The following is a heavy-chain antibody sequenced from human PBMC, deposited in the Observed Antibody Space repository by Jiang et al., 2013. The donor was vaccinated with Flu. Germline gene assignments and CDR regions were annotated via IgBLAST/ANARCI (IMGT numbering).Heavy chain of an antibody. D-gene: IGHD5-18*01. CDR1: GGTFSSYT. Sequence: SGAEVKKPGASVKVSCEASGGTFSSYTVNWVRQAPGQGPEWMGDIIPIFGTPHYAHNFQGRVTITADKSMNIAYLELRSLRSEDTAVYFCAKSGGRGQKSYVLNYHAGMDVWGQGTTVSVSS. CDR2: IIPIFGTP. J-gene: IGHJ6*02. V-gene: IGHV1-69*06. CDR3: AKSGGRGQKSYVLNYHAGMDV.